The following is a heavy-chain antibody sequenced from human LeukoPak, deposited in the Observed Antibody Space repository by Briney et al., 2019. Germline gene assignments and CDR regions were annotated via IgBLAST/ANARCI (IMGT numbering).Heavy chain of an antibody. D-gene: IGHD5-24*01. V-gene: IGHV4-34*01. CDR3: ARLIEMATIPDY. J-gene: IGHJ4*02. Sequence: SETLSLTCAVYGGSFSSYYCSWIRQPPGEGLEWIGEINHSGSTNYNPSLKSRVTISVDTSKNQFSLKLSSVTAADTAVYYCARLIEMATIPDYWGQGTLVSVSS. CDR2: INHSGST. CDR1: GGSFSSYY.